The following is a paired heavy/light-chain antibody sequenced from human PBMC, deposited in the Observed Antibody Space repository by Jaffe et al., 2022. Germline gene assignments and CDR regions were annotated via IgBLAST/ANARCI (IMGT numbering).Light chain of an antibody. CDR3: QQYNSYLIT. CDR2: KAS. Sequence: DIQMTQSPSTLSASVGDRVTITCRASQSISSWLAWYQQKPGKAPKLLIYKASSLESGVPSRFSGSGSGTEFTLTISSLQPDDFATYYCQQYNSYLITFGQGTRLEIK. CDR1: QSISSW. J-gene: IGKJ5*01. V-gene: IGKV1-5*03.
Heavy chain of an antibody. CDR3: ARHAPVVVITINPGIFDY. Sequence: QVQLQESGPGLVKPSETLSLTCAVSGYSISSGYYWGWIRQPPGKGLEWIGSIYHSGSTYYNPSLKSRVTISVDTSKNQFSLKLSSVTAADTAVYYCARHAPVVVITINPGIFDYWGQGTLVTVSS. V-gene: IGHV4-38-2*01. J-gene: IGHJ4*02. CDR1: GYSISSGYY. D-gene: IGHD3-22*01. CDR2: IYHSGST.